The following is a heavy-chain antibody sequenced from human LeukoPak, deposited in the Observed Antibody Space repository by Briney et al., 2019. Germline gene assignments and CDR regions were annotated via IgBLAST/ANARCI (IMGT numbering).Heavy chain of an antibody. Sequence: SETLSLTCAVYGGSFSGYYWSWIRQPPGKGLEWIGEINHSGSTNYNPSLKSRVTISVDTSKNQFSLKLSSVTAADTAVYYCASESIAVAGSNNWFDPWGQGTLVTVSS. CDR3: ASESIAVAGSNNWFDP. V-gene: IGHV4-34*01. D-gene: IGHD6-19*01. J-gene: IGHJ5*02. CDR2: INHSGST. CDR1: GGSFSGYY.